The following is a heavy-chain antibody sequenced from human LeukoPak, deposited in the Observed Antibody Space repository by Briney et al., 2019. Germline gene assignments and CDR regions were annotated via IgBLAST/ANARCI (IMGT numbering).Heavy chain of an antibody. CDR3: AKVYSNYYDSSGCFDY. D-gene: IGHD3-22*01. V-gene: IGHV3-23*01. CDR2: ISGSGGST. Sequence: PGGSLRLSCAASGFTFSSYGMSWVRQAPGKGLEWVSAISGSGGSTYYADSAKGRFTISRDNSKNTLYLQMNSLRAEDTAVYYCAKVYSNYYDSSGCFDYWGQGTLVTVSS. CDR1: GFTFSSYG. J-gene: IGHJ4*02.